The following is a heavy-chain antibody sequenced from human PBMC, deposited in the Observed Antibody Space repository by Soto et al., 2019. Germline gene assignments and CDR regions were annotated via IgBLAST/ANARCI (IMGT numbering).Heavy chain of an antibody. J-gene: IGHJ6*02. Sequence: GGSLRLSCAASGFTFSSYAMSWVRQAPGKGLEWVSAISGSGGSTYYADSVKGRFTISRDNSKNTLYLQMNRLRAEDTAVYYCAKDRVGGPGSYYYYYGMDVWGQGTTVTVSS. V-gene: IGHV3-23*01. D-gene: IGHD3-10*01. CDR3: AKDRVGGPGSYYYYYGMDV. CDR2: ISGSGGST. CDR1: GFTFSSYA.